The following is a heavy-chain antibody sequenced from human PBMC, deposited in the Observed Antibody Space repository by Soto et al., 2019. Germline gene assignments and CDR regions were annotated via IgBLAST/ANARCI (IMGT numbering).Heavy chain of an antibody. D-gene: IGHD5-18*01. CDR2: IIPMFGTP. Sequence: QVQLVQSGAEVKKPGSSVKVSCTASGGTFSIYGISWVRQAPGQGLEWMGGIIPMFGTPKYAQKFRGRVTITADDSTSTAHMDLRSLRSEDTAVYYCARGTSMVTTSQDDFYSGMDVWGQGTTVTVSS. V-gene: IGHV1-69*01. CDR3: ARGTSMVTTSQDDFYSGMDV. CDR1: GGTFSIYG. J-gene: IGHJ6*02.